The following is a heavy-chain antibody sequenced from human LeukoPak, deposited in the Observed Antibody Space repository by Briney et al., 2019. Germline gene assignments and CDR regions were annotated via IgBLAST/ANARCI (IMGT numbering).Heavy chain of an antibody. CDR1: GGSISSYY. CDR2: IYYSGST. D-gene: IGHD3-22*01. V-gene: IGHV4-59*01. Sequence: NPSETLSLTCTVSGGSISSYYWSWIRQPPGKGLEWIGYIYYSGSTNYNPSLKSRVTISVDTSKNQFSLKLSSVTAADTAVYYCASTYYYDSSGYDAFDIWGQGTMVTVSS. CDR3: ASTYYYDSSGYDAFDI. J-gene: IGHJ3*02.